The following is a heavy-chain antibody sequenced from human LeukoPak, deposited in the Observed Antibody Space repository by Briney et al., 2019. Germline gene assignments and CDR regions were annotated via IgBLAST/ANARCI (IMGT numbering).Heavy chain of an antibody. D-gene: IGHD1-1*01. CDR3: ARPPEDDWNCFDY. Sequence: GASVKVSCRASGYTFTGYYMHWVRQAPGQGLEWMGWINPNSGGTNYAQKFQGRVTMTRDTSISTAYMELSRLRSDDTAVYYCARPPEDDWNCFDYWGQGTLVTVSS. V-gene: IGHV1-2*02. CDR2: INPNSGGT. CDR1: GYTFTGYY. J-gene: IGHJ4*02.